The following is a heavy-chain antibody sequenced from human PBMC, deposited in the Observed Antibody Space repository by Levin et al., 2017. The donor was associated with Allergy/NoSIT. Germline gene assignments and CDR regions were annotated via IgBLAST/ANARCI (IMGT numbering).Heavy chain of an antibody. CDR1: GYTFTSYG. J-gene: IGHJ4*02. CDR3: AVPRGYYDSSGYFLPFDY. Sequence: GESLKISCKASGYTFTSYGISWVRQAPGQGLEWMGWISAYNGNTNYAQKLQGRVTMTTDTSTSTAYMELRSLRSDDTAVYYCAVPRGYYDSSGYFLPFDYWGQGTLVTVSS. D-gene: IGHD3-22*01. CDR2: ISAYNGNT. V-gene: IGHV1-18*01.